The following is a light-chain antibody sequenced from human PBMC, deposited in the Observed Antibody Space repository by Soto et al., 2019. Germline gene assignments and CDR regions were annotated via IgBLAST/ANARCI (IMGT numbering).Light chain of an antibody. CDR2: KVS. J-gene: IGKJ4*01. CDR1: QSLVSSAVNTY. V-gene: IGKV2-30*01. CDR3: MQNTHRPKT. Sequence: DFVMTLSALSLPVTLGQPASIACRSIQSLVSSAVNTYLNWYHQRTGQSPRRXLYKVSKRDSGVPDRFSGSGSGTDFKLMISRVEAEDVGIYYGMQNTHRPKTFGGGTQVDIK.